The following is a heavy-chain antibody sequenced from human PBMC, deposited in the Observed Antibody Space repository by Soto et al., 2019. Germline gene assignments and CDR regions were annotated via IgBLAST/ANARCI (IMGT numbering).Heavy chain of an antibody. Sequence: QAQLVESGGGVVQPGRSLRLSCAASGFAFSSYGMHWVRQAPGTGLEWVAVISYDGSLQHYADSVKGRFTISRDNSKNMVLLQMRSLRAEDTAVYYCVSDRGYGHASVPYSWGQGTLVRVSS. J-gene: IGHJ4*02. V-gene: IGHV3-30*03. CDR3: VSDRGYGHASVPYS. D-gene: IGHD5-18*01. CDR2: ISYDGSLQ. CDR1: GFAFSSYG.